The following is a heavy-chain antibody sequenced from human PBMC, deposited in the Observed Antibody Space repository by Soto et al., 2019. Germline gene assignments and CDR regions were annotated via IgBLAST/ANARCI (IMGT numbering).Heavy chain of an antibody. CDR1: GFTFSTYL. Sequence: GGSLRLSCVASGFTFSTYLMSWVRQAPGKGLEWVANIKQDGSVRYYVDSVKGRFTISRDNAMNSLYLQMNSLRVEDTAMYYCARGFSSTPNWFDPWGQGTLVTVSS. V-gene: IGHV3-7*03. D-gene: IGHD6-19*01. J-gene: IGHJ5*02. CDR2: IKQDGSVR. CDR3: ARGFSSTPNWFDP.